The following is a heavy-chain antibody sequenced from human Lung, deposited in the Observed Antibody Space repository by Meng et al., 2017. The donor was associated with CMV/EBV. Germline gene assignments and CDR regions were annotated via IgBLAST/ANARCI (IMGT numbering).Heavy chain of an antibody. V-gene: IGHV3-23*01. J-gene: IGHJ4*02. D-gene: IGHD3-16*01. CDR2: ITKEGKT. CDR1: GSTFSDCA. CDR3: AMGSDDYA. Sequence: LRCGDGLLRAARIVRISWVVLGSTFSDCARIWVRQGPGQGLEWVSIITKEGKTYYEESVEGRLSITRDNFKNRVYVDMKTMRAEDTGLYYCAMGSDDYAWGQGTLVTVSS.